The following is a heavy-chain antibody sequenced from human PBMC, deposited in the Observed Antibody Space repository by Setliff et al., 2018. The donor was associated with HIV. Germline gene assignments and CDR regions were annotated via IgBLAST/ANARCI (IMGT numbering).Heavy chain of an antibody. CDR1: GDSINSGDYY. V-gene: IGHV4-30-4*01. CDR3: ARADSSSWFFATFDI. CDR2: IYHSGST. J-gene: IGHJ3*02. Sequence: TLSLTCTVSGDSINSGDYYWSWIRQPPGKGLEWIGYIYHSGSTHYNPSLNSRVAFSVDTSKNQFSLKLYSVTVADTAFYYCARADSSSWFFATFDIWGQGAMVTVSS. D-gene: IGHD6-13*01.